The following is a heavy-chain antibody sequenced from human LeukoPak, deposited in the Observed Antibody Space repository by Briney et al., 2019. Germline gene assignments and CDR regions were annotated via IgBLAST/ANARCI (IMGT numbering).Heavy chain of an antibody. V-gene: IGHV3-30*18. Sequence: SGGSLRLSCTASGFTFSNYGMHWVRHAPGKGVEWLAVISYDGSNEYYGDSVKGGFTISRDNSKNTLFLQMHTLRPEDTAVYHCAKVALFSGYYPPFDYWGRGTLVTVSS. CDR2: ISYDGSNE. D-gene: IGHD3-22*01. J-gene: IGHJ4*02. CDR3: AKVALFSGYYPPFDY. CDR1: GFTFSNYG.